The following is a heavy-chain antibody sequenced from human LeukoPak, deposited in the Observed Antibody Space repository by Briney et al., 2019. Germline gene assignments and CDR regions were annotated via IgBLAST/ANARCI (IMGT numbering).Heavy chain of an antibody. CDR1: GYSFTSYW. J-gene: IGHJ4*02. D-gene: IGHD5-24*01. Sequence: GESLKISCKGSGYSFTSYWIGWVRQMPGKGLEWMGIIYPGDSDTRYSPSFQGQVTISADKSISTAYLQWSSLKASDTAMYYCARMRDGYNYKKGYFDYWGQGTLVTVSS. CDR2: IYPGDSDT. V-gene: IGHV5-51*01. CDR3: ARMRDGYNYKKGYFDY.